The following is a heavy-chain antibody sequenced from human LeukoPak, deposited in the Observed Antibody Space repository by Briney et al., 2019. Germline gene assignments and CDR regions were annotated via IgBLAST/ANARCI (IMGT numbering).Heavy chain of an antibody. D-gene: IGHD6-13*01. J-gene: IGHJ4*02. CDR1: GYTFTSYY. Sequence: GASVKVSCKASGYTFTSYYIHWVRHAPPQGLEWMGIINPSGGSTSYAQKFQGRVTMTRDMSTSTVYMELSSLRSEDTAVYYCARDRGIAGSYYFAYWGQGTLVTVSS. V-gene: IGHV1-46*01. CDR2: INPSGGST. CDR3: ARDRGIAGSYYFAY.